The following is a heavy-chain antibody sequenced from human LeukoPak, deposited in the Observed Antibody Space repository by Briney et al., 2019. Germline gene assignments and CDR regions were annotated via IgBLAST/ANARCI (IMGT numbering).Heavy chain of an antibody. Sequence: GGSLRLSCAASGFSFSNAWMSWVRHAPGNGREWDGCIKSKTNDRTTDYAAPVKGRLTISRDDSKNTPYMQMNSLKTDDTAVYYCTTDTFASLYRGYSGYDYVYFDYWGQGTLVTASS. J-gene: IGHJ4*02. CDR2: IKSKTNDRTT. CDR3: TTDTFASLYRGYSGYDYVYFDY. CDR1: GFSFSNAW. D-gene: IGHD5-12*01. V-gene: IGHV3-15*01.